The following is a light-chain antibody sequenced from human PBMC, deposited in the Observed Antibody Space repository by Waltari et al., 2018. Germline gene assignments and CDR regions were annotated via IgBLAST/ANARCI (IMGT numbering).Light chain of an antibody. CDR3: QSYDSSLSGSNV. V-gene: IGLV1-40*01. J-gene: IGLJ6*01. CDR1: SSNIGAGYD. Sequence: QSVLTQPPSVSGAPGQRVTISCTGSSSNIGAGYDVHWSQQLPGPAPKLLIYGNSNRPSGVPDRFSGSKSGTSASLAITGLQAEDEADYYCQSYDSSLSGSNVFGSGTKVTVL. CDR2: GNS.